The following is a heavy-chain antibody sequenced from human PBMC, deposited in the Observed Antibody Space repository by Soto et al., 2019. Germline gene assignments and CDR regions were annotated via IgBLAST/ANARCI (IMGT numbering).Heavy chain of an antibody. V-gene: IGHV3-15*01. D-gene: IGHD5-12*01. CDR1: GFTFSNAW. CDR3: TTDPGYSGYEYYFDY. J-gene: IGHJ4*02. Sequence: GGSLRLSCAASGFTFSNAWMSWVRQAPGKGLEWVGRIKSKTDGGTTDYAAPVKGRFTISRDDSKNTLYLQMNSLKTEDTAVYYCTTDPGYSGYEYYFDYWGQGTLVTVSS. CDR2: IKSKTDGGTT.